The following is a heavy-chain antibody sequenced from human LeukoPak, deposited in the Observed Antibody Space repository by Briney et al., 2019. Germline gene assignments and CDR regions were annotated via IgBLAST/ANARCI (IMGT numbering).Heavy chain of an antibody. D-gene: IGHD3-22*01. CDR1: GFTFSDYY. J-gene: IGHJ4*02. CDR2: ISSSGSPI. CDR3: ARFTYYYDSSGYSH. Sequence: RGSLRLSCAASGFTFSDYYMSLIRQAPGKGLELVSYISSSGSPIYYADSVKGRFTISRDNAKSSLYLQMNSLRAEDTAVYYCARFTYYYDSSGYSHWGQGTLVTVSS. V-gene: IGHV3-11*01.